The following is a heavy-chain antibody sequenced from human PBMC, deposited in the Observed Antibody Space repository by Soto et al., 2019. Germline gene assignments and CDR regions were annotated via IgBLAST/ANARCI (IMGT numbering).Heavy chain of an antibody. CDR1: GFTFSSYA. Sequence: GGSLRLSCAASGFTFSSYAMSWVRQAPGKGLEWVSAISGSGGSTYYADSVKGRFTISRDNSKNTLYLQMNSLRAEGTAVYYCAKGSMTTVTKTNFDYWGQGTLVTVSS. CDR2: ISGSGGST. D-gene: IGHD4-17*01. J-gene: IGHJ4*02. V-gene: IGHV3-23*01. CDR3: AKGSMTTVTKTNFDY.